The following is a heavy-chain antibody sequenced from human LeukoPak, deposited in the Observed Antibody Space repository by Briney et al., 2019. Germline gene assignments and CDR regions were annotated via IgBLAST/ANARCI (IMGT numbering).Heavy chain of an antibody. V-gene: IGHV3-30*09. J-gene: IGHJ4*02. CDR1: GFTFSSYA. CDR2: ISYDGSNK. CDR3: ASLQAAAGTFY. Sequence: GRSLRLSCAASGFTFSSYAMHWVRQAPGKGLEWVAVISYDGSNKYYADSVKGRFAISRDNSKNTLYLQMSSLRAEDTAVYYCASLQAAAGTFYWGQGTLVTVSS. D-gene: IGHD6-13*01.